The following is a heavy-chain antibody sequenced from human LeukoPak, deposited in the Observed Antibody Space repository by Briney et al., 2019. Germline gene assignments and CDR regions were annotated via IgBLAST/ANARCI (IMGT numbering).Heavy chain of an antibody. CDR3: ARVGDCSTTSCYGPDY. CDR1: GFTFSSYW. V-gene: IGHV3-74*01. D-gene: IGHD2-2*01. CDR2: INSDGSST. J-gene: IGHJ4*02. Sequence: GGSLRLSCAASGFTFSSYWMHWVRQAPGKGLVWVSRINSDGSSTSCADSVKGRFTISRDNAKNTLYLQMNSLRAEDTAVYYCARVGDCSTTSCYGPDYWGQGTLVTVSS.